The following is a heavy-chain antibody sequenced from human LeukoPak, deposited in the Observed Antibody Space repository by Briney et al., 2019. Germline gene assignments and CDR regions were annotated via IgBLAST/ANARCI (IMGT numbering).Heavy chain of an antibody. V-gene: IGHV4-34*01. CDR2: INHSGST. J-gene: IGHJ4*02. D-gene: IGHD3-10*01. Sequence: SETLSLTCDVYGGSFSGYDWHWIRQPPGKGLEWIGEINHSGSTNYNPSLKCRVTMSVDTSKVQFTLKLSSVTAADTAVYYCARGVSDGSYFAYWGQGTVVSVSS. CDR3: ARGVSDGSYFAY. CDR1: GGSFSGYD.